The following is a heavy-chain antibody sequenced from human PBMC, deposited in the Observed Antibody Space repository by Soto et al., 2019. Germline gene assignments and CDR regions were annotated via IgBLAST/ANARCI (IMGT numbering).Heavy chain of an antibody. D-gene: IGHD6-13*01. CDR2: INHSGST. V-gene: IGHV4-34*01. CDR3: ARAGSAAPFDY. Sequence: SETLSLTCAVYGGSFSGYYWSWIRQPPGKGLEWIGEINHSGSTNYNPSLKSRVTISVDTSKNQFSLKLSSVTAADTAVYYCARAGSAAPFDYWGQGTLVTVSS. CDR1: GGSFSGYY. J-gene: IGHJ4*02.